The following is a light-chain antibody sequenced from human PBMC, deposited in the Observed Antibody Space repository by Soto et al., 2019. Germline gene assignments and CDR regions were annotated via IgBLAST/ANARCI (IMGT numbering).Light chain of an antibody. CDR1: QSIRSY. J-gene: IGKJ5*01. CDR2: AAS. Sequence: IQMTQSPSSLSASVGDRVTTTCRASQSIRSYLNWYQQKPGKAPKLLIYAASNLQSGVPSRFSGSGSGTDFTLTISSLQPEDFATYYCQQTYETPITFGQGTRLEIK. CDR3: QQTYETPIT. V-gene: IGKV1-39*01.